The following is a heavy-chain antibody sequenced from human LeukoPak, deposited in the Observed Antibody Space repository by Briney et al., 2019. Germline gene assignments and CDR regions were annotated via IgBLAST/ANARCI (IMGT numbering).Heavy chain of an antibody. CDR2: ISSSGTTI. CDR3: ARRDGYNSVYFQH. D-gene: IGHD5-24*01. Sequence: GGSLRLSCAASGFTFSDYYMSWIRQAPGKGLEWVSYISSSGTTIYYADSVKGRFTISRDNAKNSLYLQMNSLRAEDTAVYYCARRDGYNSVYFQHWGQGTLVTVSS. CDR1: GFTFSDYY. J-gene: IGHJ1*01. V-gene: IGHV3-11*01.